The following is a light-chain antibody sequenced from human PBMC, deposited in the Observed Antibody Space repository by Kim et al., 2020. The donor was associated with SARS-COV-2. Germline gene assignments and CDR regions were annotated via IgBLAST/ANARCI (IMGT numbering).Light chain of an antibody. J-gene: IGLJ2*01. CDR3: QVWDSSSDHVV. Sequence: SYELTQPPSVSVAPGKTARITCGGNNIGSKSVHWYQQKPGQAPVLVIYYDSDRPSGIPERFSGSNSGNTATLTISSVEAGDEAAYYCQVWDSSSDHVVFGGGTQLTV. V-gene: IGLV3-21*04. CDR2: YDS. CDR1: NIGSKS.